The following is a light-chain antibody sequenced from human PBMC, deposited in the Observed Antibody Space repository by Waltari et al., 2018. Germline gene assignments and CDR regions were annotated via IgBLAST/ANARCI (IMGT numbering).Light chain of an antibody. CDR3: QQYNNWPLT. V-gene: IGKV3-15*01. CDR2: GAS. CDR1: QSVSSN. Sequence: IVMTQSPATQSVSPGERPTVSCRARQSVSSNLAWYQQKPGQAPRLLIYGASTRATGIPARFSGSGSGTEFTLTISSLQSEDFAVYYCQQYNNWPLTFGGGTKVEIK. J-gene: IGKJ4*01.